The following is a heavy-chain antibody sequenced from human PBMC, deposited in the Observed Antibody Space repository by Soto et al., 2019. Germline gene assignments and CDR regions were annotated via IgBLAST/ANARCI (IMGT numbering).Heavy chain of an antibody. J-gene: IGHJ6*02. V-gene: IGHV3-23*01. Sequence: EVQLLESGGGLVQPGGSLRLSCAASGFTFSSYAMSWVRQAPGKGLEWVSGISGSGGSTYYADSVKGRFTISRDNYKNTLYLQMNSLRAEDTAVYYCAKGLDGGYDSHYYYYGMDVWGQGTMVIVSS. CDR2: ISGSGGST. D-gene: IGHD5-12*01. CDR3: AKGLDGGYDSHYYYYGMDV. CDR1: GFTFSSYA.